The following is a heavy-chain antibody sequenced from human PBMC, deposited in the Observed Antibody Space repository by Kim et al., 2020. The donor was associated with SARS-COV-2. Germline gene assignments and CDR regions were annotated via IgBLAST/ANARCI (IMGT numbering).Heavy chain of an antibody. CDR3: TTGGVGY. CDR2: ISTSRGTI. Sequence: GGSLRLSCAASGFTFSTSNIHWVRRAPGKGLEWVSYISTSRGTIYYADSVKGRFTVSRDNAKNSLYLQMNSLRAEDTAVYHCTTGGVGYWGQGTLVPVSS. CDR1: GFTFSTSN. D-gene: IGHD1-26*01. V-gene: IGHV3-48*01. J-gene: IGHJ4*02.